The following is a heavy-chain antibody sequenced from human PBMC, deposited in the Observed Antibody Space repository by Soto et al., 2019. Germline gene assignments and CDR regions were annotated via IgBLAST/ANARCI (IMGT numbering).Heavy chain of an antibody. J-gene: IGHJ4*02. CDR2: LGVSGGSA. CDR3: VKDLGGSHSRFDY. V-gene: IGHV3-23*01. Sequence: EVQLLESGGGWVQPGGSLRLSCEASRFTFSFYAFGWVRQAPGKGLEWVSSLGVSGGSAFYIDSVKGRFAVSRDDSKNTLYLQMNSLRAEDTAIYYCVKDLGGSHSRFDYWGQGTLVTVSS. CDR1: RFTFSFYA. D-gene: IGHD3-16*01.